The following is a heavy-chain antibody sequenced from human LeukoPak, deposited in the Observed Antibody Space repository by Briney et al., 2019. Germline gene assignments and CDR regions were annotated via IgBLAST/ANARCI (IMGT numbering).Heavy chain of an antibody. D-gene: IGHD5-24*01. CDR1: GGTFSSYA. Sequence: SVKVSCKASGGTFSSYAISWVRQAPGQGLEWTGRIIPSFGITNYAQKFQGRVTITADKSTRTPYMALSSLRSEDRAVYYCARHRVLATIPGHFDYWGQGTLVTVSS. CDR2: IIPSFGIT. CDR3: ARHRVLATIPGHFDY. J-gene: IGHJ4*02. V-gene: IGHV1-69*04.